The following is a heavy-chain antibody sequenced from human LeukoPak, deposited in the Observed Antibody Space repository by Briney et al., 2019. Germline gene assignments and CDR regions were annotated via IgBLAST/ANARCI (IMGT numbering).Heavy chain of an antibody. CDR3: AKLYSSGSTGLV. Sequence: GGSLRLSCAASGFTFSSYAMSWVRQSPGKGLEWVSAISGSGGSTYYADSVKGRFTISRDNSKNTLYLQMNSLRAEDTAVHYCAKLYSSGSTGLVWGQGTPVTVSS. CDR1: GFTFSSYA. V-gene: IGHV3-23*01. J-gene: IGHJ4*02. D-gene: IGHD6-19*01. CDR2: ISGSGGST.